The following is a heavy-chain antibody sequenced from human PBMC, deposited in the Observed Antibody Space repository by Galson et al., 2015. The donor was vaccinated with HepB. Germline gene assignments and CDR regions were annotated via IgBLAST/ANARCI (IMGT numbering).Heavy chain of an antibody. Sequence: TLSLTCTVSGGSVSSSSYFWDWIRQPPGKGLEWIGSIYYSGGIYYNPSLRSRVTISVDTSQNQFSLKLNSVTAADTAVYYCARHSDRDIGWGQGTLVTVSS. D-gene: IGHD2-15*01. CDR2: IYYSGGI. V-gene: IGHV4-39*01. J-gene: IGHJ4*02. CDR1: GGSVSSSSYF. CDR3: ARHSDRDIG.